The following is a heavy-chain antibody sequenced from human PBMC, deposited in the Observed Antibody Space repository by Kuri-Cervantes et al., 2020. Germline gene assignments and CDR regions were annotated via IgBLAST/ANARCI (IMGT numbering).Heavy chain of an antibody. Sequence: ASVKVSCKASGYTFTSYGISWVRQAPGQGLEWMGWINPNSGGTNYAQKFQGRVTMTRDTSISTAYMELSRLRSDDTAVYYCARGVAKWELRLVGMDVWGQGTTVTVSS. CDR2: INPNSGGT. J-gene: IGHJ6*02. CDR3: ARGVAKWELRLVGMDV. D-gene: IGHD1-26*01. CDR1: GYTFTSYG. V-gene: IGHV1-2*02.